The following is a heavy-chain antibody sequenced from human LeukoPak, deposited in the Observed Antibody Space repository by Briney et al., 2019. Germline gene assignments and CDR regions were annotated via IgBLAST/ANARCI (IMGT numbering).Heavy chain of an antibody. V-gene: IGHV3-30-3*01. D-gene: IGHD2-8*01. CDR2: ISYDGSNK. Sequence: PGISLRLSCAASGFTFRSYAMLGVRQAPAKGLEWVAVISYDGSNKYYADSVKGRFIISRDNSKNTLYLQMNSLRAEDTAVYYCARDFNNGGENWFDPWGQGTLVTVSS. CDR3: ARDFNNGGENWFDP. CDR1: GFTFRSYA. J-gene: IGHJ5*02.